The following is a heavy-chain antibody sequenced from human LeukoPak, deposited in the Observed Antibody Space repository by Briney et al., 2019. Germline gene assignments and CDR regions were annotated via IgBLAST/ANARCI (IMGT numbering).Heavy chain of an antibody. D-gene: IGHD6-19*01. CDR2: ISYDGSNK. CDR3: ASQRYSSGWYQVDY. J-gene: IGHJ4*02. Sequence: GGSLRLSCAASGFTFSSYAMHWVRQAPGKGLEWVAVISYDGSNKYYADSVKGRFTISRDNSKNTLYLQMNSLRAEDTAVYYCASQRYSSGWYQVDYWGQGTLVTVSS. V-gene: IGHV3-30-3*01. CDR1: GFTFSSYA.